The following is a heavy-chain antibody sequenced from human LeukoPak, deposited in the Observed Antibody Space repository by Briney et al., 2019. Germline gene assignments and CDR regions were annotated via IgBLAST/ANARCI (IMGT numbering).Heavy chain of an antibody. CDR2: ITSSGRYI. J-gene: IGHJ4*02. CDR3: AREGGLGYCSSFSCYAFN. D-gene: IGHD2-2*01. CDR1: GFTFSSYS. V-gene: IGHV3-21*01. Sequence: GGSLRLSCEASGFTFSSYSMNWVRQAPGKGLEWVSSITSSGRYISYADSVQGRFTISRDNAKSSLYLQMNSLRADDTAVYYCAREGGLGYCSSFSCYAFNWGQGTLVTVSS.